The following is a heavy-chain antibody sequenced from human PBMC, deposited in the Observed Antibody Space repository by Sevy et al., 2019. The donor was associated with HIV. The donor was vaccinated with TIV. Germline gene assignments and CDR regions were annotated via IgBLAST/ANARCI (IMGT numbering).Heavy chain of an antibody. CDR1: GFTFSYYN. CDR3: ASPLHYYDSPSAY. CDR2: ISSGSSYV. D-gene: IGHD3-22*01. J-gene: IGHJ4*02. V-gene: IGHV3-21*01. Sequence: GGSLRLSCAASGFTFSYYNMNWVRQAPGKGLEWVSSISSGSSYVYHADSVKGRFTMSRDNAKNSLYLQMNSLRTEDTAMYYCASPLHYYDSPSAYWGQGTQVTVSS.